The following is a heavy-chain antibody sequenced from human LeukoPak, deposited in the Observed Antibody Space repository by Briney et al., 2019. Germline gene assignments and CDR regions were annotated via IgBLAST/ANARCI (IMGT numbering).Heavy chain of an antibody. D-gene: IGHD3-22*01. J-gene: IGHJ1*01. CDR1: GGSISSGGCY. V-gene: IGHV4-31*03. Sequence: PSETLSLTCTVSGGSISSGGCYWSWIRQYPGKGLEWIGYIYYSGSTYYNPSLKTRVSISVDTSKNQFSLKLSSVTAADTAVYYCAARYDSTGYFQHWGQGTLVTVSS. CDR3: AARYDSTGYFQH. CDR2: IYYSGST.